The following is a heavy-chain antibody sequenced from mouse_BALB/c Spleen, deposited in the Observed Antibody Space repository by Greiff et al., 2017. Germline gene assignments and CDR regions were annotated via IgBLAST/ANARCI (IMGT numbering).Heavy chain of an antibody. J-gene: IGHJ4*01. CDR3: ARDNYYEDYAMDY. Sequence: EVHLVESGGGLVQPGGSLRLSCATSGFTFTDYYMSWVRQPPGKALEWLGFIRNKANGYTTEYSASVKGRFTISRDNSQSILYLQMNTLRAEDSATYYCARDNYYEDYAMDYWGQGTSVTVSS. D-gene: IGHD1-1*01. CDR2: IRNKANGYTT. V-gene: IGHV7-3*02. CDR1: GFTFTDYY.